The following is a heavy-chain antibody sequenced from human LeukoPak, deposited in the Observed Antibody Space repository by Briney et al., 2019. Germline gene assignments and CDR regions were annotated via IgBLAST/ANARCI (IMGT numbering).Heavy chain of an antibody. Sequence: GGSLRLSCAASGFTFSSYDMHWVRQAPGKGLEWVAVIWYDGTNKYYADSVKGRFTISRDNSKNTLYLQMNSLRAEDTAVYYRARQSGSTWYLDYWGQGTLVTVSS. D-gene: IGHD3-10*01. J-gene: IGHJ4*02. CDR3: ARQSGSTWYLDY. CDR2: IWYDGTNK. V-gene: IGHV3-33*01. CDR1: GFTFSSYD.